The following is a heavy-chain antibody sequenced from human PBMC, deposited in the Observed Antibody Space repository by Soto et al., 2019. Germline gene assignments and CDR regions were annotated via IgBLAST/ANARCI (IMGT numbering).Heavy chain of an antibody. V-gene: IGHV3-11*01. J-gene: IGHJ4*02. CDR2: ISGGGGSTI. CDR3: ARQRGYYDSSGLDY. CDR1: GFTFSDYY. D-gene: IGHD3-22*01. Sequence: GGSLRLSCAASGFTFSDYYMTWIRQAPGKGLEWISYISGGGGSTIYYADSVKGRFTISRDNARNSLYLRMNSLRVEDTAVYYCARQRGYYDSSGLDYWGQGTLVTVSS.